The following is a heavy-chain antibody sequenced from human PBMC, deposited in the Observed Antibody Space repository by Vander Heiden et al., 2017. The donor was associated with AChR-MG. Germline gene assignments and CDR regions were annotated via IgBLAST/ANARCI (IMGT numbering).Heavy chain of an antibody. J-gene: IGHJ5*02. CDR1: GGSFSGYY. CDR3: ARPSIAARRGFGFDP. V-gene: IGHV4-34*01. Sequence: QVQLQQWDAGLLKPSETLSLTCAVYGGSFSGYYWSWIRQPPGKGLGWIGEINHSGSTNYNPSLKSRVTISVDTSKNQFSLKLSSVTAADTAVYYCARPSIAARRGFGFDPWGQGTLVTVSS. D-gene: IGHD6-6*01. CDR2: INHSGST.